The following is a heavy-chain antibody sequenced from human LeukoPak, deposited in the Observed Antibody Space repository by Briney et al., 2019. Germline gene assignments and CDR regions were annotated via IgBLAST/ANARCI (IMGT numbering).Heavy chain of an antibody. CDR2: FDPEDGET. Sequence: ASVKVSCKVSGYTLTELSMHWVRQDPGEGLEWMGGFDPEDGETIYAQKFQGRVTMTEDTSTDTAYMELSSLRSEDTAVYYCATGPSSSWYPDYWGQGTLVTVSS. CDR3: ATGPSSSWYPDY. D-gene: IGHD6-13*01. V-gene: IGHV1-24*01. CDR1: GYTLTELS. J-gene: IGHJ4*02.